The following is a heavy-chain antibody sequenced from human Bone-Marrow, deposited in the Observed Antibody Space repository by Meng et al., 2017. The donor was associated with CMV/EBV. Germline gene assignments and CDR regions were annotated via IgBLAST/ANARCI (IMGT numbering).Heavy chain of an antibody. CDR3: ARGGGRGDY. Sequence: QVQRVQSGAERGKPGASVKVSCKASGDTFTDYYMHWVRQAPGQGLEWMGCINPNSGDTNYAQKFQGRVTMTRDTSISTAYMELSRLRSDDTAVYYCARGGGRGDYWGQGTLVTVSS. D-gene: IGHD3-10*01. J-gene: IGHJ4*02. CDR2: INPNSGDT. CDR1: GDTFTDYY. V-gene: IGHV1-2*02.